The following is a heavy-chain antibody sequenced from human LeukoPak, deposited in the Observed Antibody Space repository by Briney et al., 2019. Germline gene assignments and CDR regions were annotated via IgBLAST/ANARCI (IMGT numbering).Heavy chain of an antibody. CDR1: GGSISSSNW. D-gene: IGHD3-22*01. V-gene: IGHV4-4*02. CDR3: ARENRYYYDSSGRLDY. J-gene: IGHJ4*02. CDR2: IYHSGST. Sequence: PSGTLSLTCAVSGGSISSSNWWSWVRQPPGKGLEWIAEIYHSGSTNYNPSLKSRVTISVDTSKNQFSLKLSSVTAADTAVYYCARENRYYYDSSGRLDYWGQGTLVTVSS.